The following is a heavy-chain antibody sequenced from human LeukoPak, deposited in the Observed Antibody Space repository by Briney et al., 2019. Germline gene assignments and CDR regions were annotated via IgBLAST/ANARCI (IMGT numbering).Heavy chain of an antibody. Sequence: PGGSLRLSCAASGFTFSSYVMSWVRQAPGKGLEWVSTISGSGGSTYYADSVKGRFTISRDISKNTLYLQMNSLRAEDTAIYYCAKGSRDGYNYHFDHWGQGTLVTVSS. J-gene: IGHJ4*02. CDR2: ISGSGGST. D-gene: IGHD5-12*01. CDR3: AKGSRDGYNYHFDH. V-gene: IGHV3-23*01. CDR1: GFTFSSYV.